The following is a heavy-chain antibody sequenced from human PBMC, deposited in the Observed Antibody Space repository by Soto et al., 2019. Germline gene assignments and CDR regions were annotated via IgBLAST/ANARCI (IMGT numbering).Heavy chain of an antibody. CDR3: ARGHDHYDSSGYTLHNWFDP. Sequence: SETLSLTCTVSGGSISSYYWSWIRQPPGKGLEWIGYIYYSGSTNYNPSLKSRVTISVDTSKNQFSLKLSSVTAADTAVYYCARGHDHYDSSGYTLHNWFDPWGQGTLVTSPQ. CDR1: GGSISSYY. D-gene: IGHD3-22*01. J-gene: IGHJ5*02. CDR2: IYYSGST. V-gene: IGHV4-59*01.